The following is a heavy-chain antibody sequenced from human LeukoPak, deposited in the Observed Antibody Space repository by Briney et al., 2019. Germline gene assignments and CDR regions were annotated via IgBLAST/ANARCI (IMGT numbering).Heavy chain of an antibody. Sequence: GPVKVSCNASGSTFTFYYMHWVRQAPGQGLEWMGRINPNSGGTNYAQKFQGRVTMTRDTSISTAYMELSRLRSDDTAVYYCARLRELPQHDAFVIWGQGTMVTVSS. D-gene: IGHD1-26*01. CDR3: ARLRELPQHDAFVI. CDR2: INPNSGGT. V-gene: IGHV1-2*06. CDR1: GSTFTFYY. J-gene: IGHJ3*02.